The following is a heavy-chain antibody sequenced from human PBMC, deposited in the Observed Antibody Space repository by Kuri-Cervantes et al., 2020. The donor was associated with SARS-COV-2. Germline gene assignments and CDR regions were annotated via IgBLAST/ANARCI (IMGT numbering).Heavy chain of an antibody. J-gene: IGHJ4*02. V-gene: IGHV3-33*01. Sequence: GESLKISCVVSGFTFSNYGMHWVRQTPSRGLEWVAIIWYDGTYKYYADSVEGRSSISRDNSKNSLYLQMNNLRAEDTALYYCVRDYCSGGSCYGFDSWGQGTLVTVSS. CDR2: IWYDGTYK. CDR1: GFTFSNYG. D-gene: IGHD2-15*01. CDR3: VRDYCSGGSCYGFDS.